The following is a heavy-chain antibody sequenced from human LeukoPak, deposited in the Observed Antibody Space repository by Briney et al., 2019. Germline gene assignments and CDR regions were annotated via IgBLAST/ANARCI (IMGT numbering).Heavy chain of an antibody. CDR2: IRSKAYGGTT. J-gene: IGHJ6*03. CDR3: TRDPTPYYYYMDV. CDR1: GFTFGDYA. V-gene: IGHV3-49*04. Sequence: GGSLRLSCTASGFTFGDYAMSWVRQAPGKGLEWVGFIRSKAYGGTTEYAASVKGRFTISRDDSKSIAYLQMNSLKTEDTAVYYCTRDPTPYYYYMDVWGKGTTVTISS. D-gene: IGHD2-15*01.